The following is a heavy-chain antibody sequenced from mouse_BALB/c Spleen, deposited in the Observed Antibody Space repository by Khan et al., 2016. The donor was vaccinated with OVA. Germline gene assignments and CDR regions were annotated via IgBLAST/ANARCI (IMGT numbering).Heavy chain of an antibody. CDR1: GYTFTNYL. CDR3: ARGYFGNYEFAY. D-gene: IGHD2-1*01. CDR2: IFPGTGTP. J-gene: IGHJ3*01. Sequence: QVQLQQSEAELVKPGASVKLSCKTSGYTFTNYLIPWIKQRPGQGLEWIGEIFPGTGTPYYNENFKGKATLTIDTSSTTAYMQLSSLTSEDCAVYFCARGYFGNYEFAYWGQGTLVTVSA. V-gene: IGHV1S132*01.